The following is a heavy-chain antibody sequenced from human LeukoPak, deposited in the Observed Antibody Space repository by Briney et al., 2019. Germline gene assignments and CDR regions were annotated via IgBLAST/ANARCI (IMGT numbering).Heavy chain of an antibody. V-gene: IGHV4-34*01. J-gene: IGHJ2*01. CDR1: GGSFSGYY. CDR2: INHSGST. D-gene: IGHD7-27*01. CDR3: ARPSWGFSRSYFDL. Sequence: PSETLSLTCAVYGGSFSGYYWSWIRQPPGKGLEWIGEINHSGSTNYNPSLKSRVTISVDTSKNQFSLKLSSVTAADTAVYYCARPSWGFSRSYFDLWGRGTLVTVSS.